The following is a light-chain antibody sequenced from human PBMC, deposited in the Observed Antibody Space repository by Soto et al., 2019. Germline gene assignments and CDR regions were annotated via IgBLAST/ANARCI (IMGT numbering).Light chain of an antibody. J-gene: IGLJ1*01. CDR2: EVS. Sequence: QSVLTQAASMSGSPGQSITISCTGSSRDIGGHNFVSWYQQYPGKAPQLIIYEVSRRPSGVSNRFSGSKSGNTASLTISGLQAEDEADYYCCSFESSITYVFGSGTKLTVL. CDR3: CSFESSITYV. CDR1: SRDIGGHNF. V-gene: IGLV2-14*01.